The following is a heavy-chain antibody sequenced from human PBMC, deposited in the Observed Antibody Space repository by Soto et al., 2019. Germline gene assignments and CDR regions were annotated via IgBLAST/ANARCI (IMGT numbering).Heavy chain of an antibody. V-gene: IGHV4-31*03. CDR1: GASVRSGGYY. J-gene: IGHJ4*02. Sequence: SETLSLTCSVSGASVRSGGYYWSWLRQSPGKGLEWIGHIYYTGSTFYSPSLKSRLTISLDTSKNQFSLDLRSVTAADTAMYYCARIEMASIKWGRGTLVTVSS. CDR2: IYYTGST. CDR3: ARIEMASIK.